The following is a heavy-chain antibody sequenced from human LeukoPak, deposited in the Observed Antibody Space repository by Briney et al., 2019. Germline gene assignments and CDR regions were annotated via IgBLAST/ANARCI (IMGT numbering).Heavy chain of an antibody. CDR1: GFTFSSYS. D-gene: IGHD3-16*02. CDR2: ISSSSSYI. J-gene: IGHJ4*02. Sequence: PGGSLRLSCAASGFTFSSYSMNWVRQAPGKGLEWVSPISSSSSYIYYADSVKGRFTISRDNAKNPLYLQMNSLRAEDTAVYYCARGRRSFGELSFDELEDYWGQGTLVTVSS. V-gene: IGHV3-21*01. CDR3: ARGRRSFGELSFDELEDY.